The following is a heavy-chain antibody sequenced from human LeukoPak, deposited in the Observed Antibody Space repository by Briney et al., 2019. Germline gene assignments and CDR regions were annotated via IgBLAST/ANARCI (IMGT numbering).Heavy chain of an antibody. CDR3: AKEYFDWRNRRAFDY. J-gene: IGHJ4*02. D-gene: IGHD3-9*01. CDR1: GFTFSSYA. CDR2: ISGSGGST. Sequence: GGTLRLSCAASGFTFSSYAMSWVRQAPGKGLEWVSAISGSGGSTYYADSVKGRFTISRDNPKNTLYLQMNNLRAEDTAVYYCAKEYFDWRNRRAFDYWGQGTLVTVSS. V-gene: IGHV3-23*01.